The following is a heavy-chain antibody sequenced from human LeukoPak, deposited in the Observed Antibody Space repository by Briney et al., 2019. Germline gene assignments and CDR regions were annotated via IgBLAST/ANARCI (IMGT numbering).Heavy chain of an antibody. Sequence: GGSLRLSCAASGFTFSSYAMHWVRQAPGKGLEWVAVISYDGSNKYYADSVKGRFTISRDNSKNTLYLQMNSLRAEDTAVYYCASLYYYDSSFDYWGQGTLVTVSS. D-gene: IGHD3-22*01. CDR3: ASLYYYDSSFDY. CDR1: GFTFSSYA. J-gene: IGHJ4*02. CDR2: ISYDGSNK. V-gene: IGHV3-30-3*01.